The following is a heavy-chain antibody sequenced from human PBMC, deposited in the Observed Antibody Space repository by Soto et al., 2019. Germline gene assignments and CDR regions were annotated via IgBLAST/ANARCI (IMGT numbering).Heavy chain of an antibody. CDR2: IIPIFGTA. V-gene: IGHV1-69*13. J-gene: IGHJ5*02. CDR3: ARDKLGYCSGGSCGWFDT. Sequence: SVKVSCKASGGTFSSYAISWVRQAPGQGLEWMGGIIPIFGTANYAQKFQGRVTITADESTSTAYMELSSLRSEDTAVYYCARDKLGYCSGGSCGWFDTWGQGTLVTVSS. CDR1: GGTFSSYA. D-gene: IGHD2-15*01.